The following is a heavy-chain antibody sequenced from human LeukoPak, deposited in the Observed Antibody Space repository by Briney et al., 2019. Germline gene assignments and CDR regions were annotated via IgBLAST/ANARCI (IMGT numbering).Heavy chain of an antibody. CDR2: IIPIFGTA. Sequence: SVKVSCKASGGTFSSYAISWVRQAPGQGLEWMGGIIPIFGTANYAQKFQGRVTITTEESTSTAYMELSSLRSEDTAVYYCARGLSARPSYFDYWGQGTLVTVSS. CDR3: ARGLSARPSYFDY. CDR1: GGTFSSYA. J-gene: IGHJ4*02. V-gene: IGHV1-69*05. D-gene: IGHD6-6*01.